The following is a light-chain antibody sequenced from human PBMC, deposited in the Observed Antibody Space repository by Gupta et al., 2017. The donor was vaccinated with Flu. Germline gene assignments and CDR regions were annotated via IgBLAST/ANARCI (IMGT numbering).Light chain of an antibody. V-gene: IGKV3-11*01. Sequence: EIVFTHSPATLSLSPGARATLSCRASQSVSSYLAWYQQKPGQAPRLLIYDASNRDTGIPDRFSGSGSGTDFTLTISSLEPEDFAVYYCKQRRNWPYSFGQGTKLEIK. J-gene: IGKJ2*03. CDR2: DAS. CDR1: QSVSSY. CDR3: KQRRNWPYS.